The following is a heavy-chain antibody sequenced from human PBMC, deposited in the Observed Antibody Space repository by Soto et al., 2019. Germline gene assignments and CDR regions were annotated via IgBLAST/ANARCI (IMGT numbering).Heavy chain of an antibody. CDR3: ARDYGVRGPYYYSMDV. CDR1: GGSISRSSCY. CDR2: IYYTGPT. D-gene: IGHD4-17*01. Sequence: SETLSLTCTVSGGSISRSSCYWGWVGQPPGKGPEWIGSIYYTGPTYYNPSLKSRVTISVDTSKNQFSLELSSVTAADTAVYYCARDYGVRGPYYYSMDVWGQGTTVTVSS. J-gene: IGHJ6*02. V-gene: IGHV4-39*02.